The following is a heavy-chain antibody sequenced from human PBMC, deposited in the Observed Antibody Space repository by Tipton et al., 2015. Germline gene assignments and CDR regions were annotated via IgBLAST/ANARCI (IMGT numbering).Heavy chain of an antibody. D-gene: IGHD2/OR15-2a*01. J-gene: IGHJ4*02. CDR3: ARSPFKSGYFDY. Sequence: TLSLTCTVSGVSVSSGGYYWSWIRQHPGKGLEWIGYIHYSGSTYYKPSLKSRVTISVDTSKNQFSLKLSSVTAADTAVYYCARSPFKSGYFDYWGQGTLVTVSS. CDR1: GVSVSSGGYY. CDR2: IHYSGST. V-gene: IGHV4-31*03.